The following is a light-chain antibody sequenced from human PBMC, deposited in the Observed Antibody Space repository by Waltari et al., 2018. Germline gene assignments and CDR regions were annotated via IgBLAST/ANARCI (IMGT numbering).Light chain of an antibody. Sequence: QSALTQPPSVSGSPGQSVTISCTGASSDVGSYNRVSWYQQPPGTAPKLLIFDVRSRPSGVPDRFSGSKSGNTASLTISGLQAEDEADYYCSSYTGSHTYVFGTGTKVTVL. CDR1: SSDVGSYNR. V-gene: IGLV2-18*02. CDR3: SSYTGSHTYV. J-gene: IGLJ1*01. CDR2: DVR.